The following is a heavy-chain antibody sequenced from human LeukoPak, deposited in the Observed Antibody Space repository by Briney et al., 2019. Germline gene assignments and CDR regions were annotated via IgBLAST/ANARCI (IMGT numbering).Heavy chain of an antibody. Sequence: ASVKVSCMASGYTFTSYYIHWVRQAPGQGLEWMGLINPSGGSTNYAQKFQGRVTMTRDTSISTAYMELSRLRSDDTAVYYCARFYGIAAGGQDAFDIWGQGTLVTVSS. CDR1: GYTFTSYY. CDR3: ARFYGIAAGGQDAFDI. J-gene: IGHJ3*02. CDR2: INPSGGST. D-gene: IGHD6-13*01. V-gene: IGHV1-46*01.